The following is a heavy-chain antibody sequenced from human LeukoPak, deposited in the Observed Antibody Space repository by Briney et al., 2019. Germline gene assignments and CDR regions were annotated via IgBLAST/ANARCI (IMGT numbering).Heavy chain of an antibody. J-gene: IGHJ4*02. CDR1: GYTFTSYD. D-gene: IGHD3-22*01. Sequence: ASVKVSCKASGYTFTSYDINWVRQAPGQGLEWMGWMNPNNGNTGYAQKFQGRVTMTRDTSTRTAYMELSSLRSDDTAVYYCARVHYFDSLRDWGQGTLVTVSS. V-gene: IGHV1-8*01. CDR3: ARVHYFDSLRD. CDR2: MNPNNGNT.